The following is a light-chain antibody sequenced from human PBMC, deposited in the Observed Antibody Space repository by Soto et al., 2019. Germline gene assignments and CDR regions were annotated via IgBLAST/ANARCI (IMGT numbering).Light chain of an antibody. Sequence: QTVVTQSPSVSGAPGQRVTISCTGSSSNIGAGYDVHWYQQLPGTAPKLLIYGNSNRPSGVPDRFSVSKSGTSASLAITGLQAEDEADYYCQSYDSSLSAVVFGGGTKVTVL. CDR2: GNS. CDR1: SSNIGAGYD. CDR3: QSYDSSLSAVV. J-gene: IGLJ2*01. V-gene: IGLV1-40*01.